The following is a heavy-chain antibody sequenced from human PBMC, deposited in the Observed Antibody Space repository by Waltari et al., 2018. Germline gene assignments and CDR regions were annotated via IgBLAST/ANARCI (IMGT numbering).Heavy chain of an antibody. CDR1: GYSISSGYY. Sequence: QEQLQESGPGLVKPSETLSLTCAVSGYSISSGYYWGWLRQPPGKGLEWIGIIYHIGSTYYNPSLKSRVTISVDTSKNQFSLKLSSVTAADTAVYYCAREAFYVDTAMADAFDIWGQGTMVTVSS. CDR2: IYHIGST. D-gene: IGHD5-18*01. V-gene: IGHV4-38-2*02. J-gene: IGHJ3*02. CDR3: AREAFYVDTAMADAFDI.